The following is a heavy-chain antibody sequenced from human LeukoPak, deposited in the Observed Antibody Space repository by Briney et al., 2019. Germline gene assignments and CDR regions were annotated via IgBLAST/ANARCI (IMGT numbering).Heavy chain of an antibody. CDR2: INQDGSEK. Sequence: GGSLKLSCAASGFTFSNSGMSWVRQAPGKGLEWVANINQDGSEKNYVDSVKGRFTISRDNAKNSLYLQMNSLRAEDTAVYYCANNRASLDYWGQGTLVTVPS. V-gene: IGHV3-7*02. J-gene: IGHJ4*02. CDR1: GFTFSNSG. CDR3: ANNRASLDY. D-gene: IGHD2/OR15-2a*01.